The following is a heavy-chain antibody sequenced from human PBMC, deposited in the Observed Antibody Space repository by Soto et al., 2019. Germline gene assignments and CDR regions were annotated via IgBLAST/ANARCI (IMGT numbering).Heavy chain of an antibody. CDR2: INPSGGST. CDR3: ARDKYYYDSSGSSNPYYFDY. J-gene: IGHJ4*02. Sequence: GASVKVSCKASGYTFTSYYMHWVRQAPGQGLEWMGIINPSGGSTSYAQKFQGRVTMTRDTSTSTVYMELSSLRSEDTAVYYCARDKYYYDSSGSSNPYYFDYWGQGTLVTVSS. D-gene: IGHD3-22*01. V-gene: IGHV1-46*01. CDR1: GYTFTSYY.